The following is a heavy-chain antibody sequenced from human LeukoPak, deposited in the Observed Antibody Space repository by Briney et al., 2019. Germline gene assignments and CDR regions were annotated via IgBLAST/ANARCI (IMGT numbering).Heavy chain of an antibody. D-gene: IGHD2-2*01. Sequence: SETLSLTCTVSGGSISSSSYYWGWIRQPPGKGLEWIGSIYYSGSTYYNPSLKSRVTISVDTSKNQFSLKLSSVTAADTAVYYCASTLNPDIVVVPAAMRSGKVDEDTDYWGQGTLVTVSS. CDR1: GGSISSSSYY. V-gene: IGHV4-39*01. CDR2: IYYSGST. CDR3: ASTLNPDIVVVPAAMRSGKVDEDTDY. J-gene: IGHJ4*02.